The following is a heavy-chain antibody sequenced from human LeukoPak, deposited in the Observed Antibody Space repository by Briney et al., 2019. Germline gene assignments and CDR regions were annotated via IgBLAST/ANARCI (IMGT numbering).Heavy chain of an antibody. J-gene: IGHJ4*02. D-gene: IGHD3-10*01. CDR3: ARGSGWLLGGSYSRAYYFDY. Sequence: GGSLRLSCAASGFTFSSYSMNWVRQAPGKGLEWVSYISSSSSTIYYADSVKGRFTISRDNAKNSLYLQMNSLRAEDTAVYYCARGSGWLLGGSYSRAYYFDYWGQGTLVTVSS. V-gene: IGHV3-48*04. CDR1: GFTFSSYS. CDR2: ISSSSSTI.